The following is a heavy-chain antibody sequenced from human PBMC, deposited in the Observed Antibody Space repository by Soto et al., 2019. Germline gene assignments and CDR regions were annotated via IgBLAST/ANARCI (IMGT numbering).Heavy chain of an antibody. J-gene: IGHJ4*02. D-gene: IGHD4-17*01. Sequence: QLQLQESGSGLVKPSQTPSLTCAVSGGSISSGGYSWSWIRQPPGKGLEWIGYIYHSGSTYYNPSLKSRVTISVDRSKNQFSLKLSSVTAADTAVYYCARGPYGDYVPGKGTFDYWGQGTLVTVSS. V-gene: IGHV4-30-2*01. CDR2: IYHSGST. CDR3: ARGPYGDYVPGKGTFDY. CDR1: GGSISSGGYS.